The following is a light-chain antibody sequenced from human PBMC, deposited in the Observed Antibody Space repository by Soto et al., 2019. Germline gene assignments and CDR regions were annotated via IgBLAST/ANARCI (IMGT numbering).Light chain of an antibody. Sequence: QSVLTQPASVSGSLGQSITIPCTGTSSDVGGFDFVSWYQQHPGKAPKLIIFQVTNRPSGVSRRFSGSKSGNTASLTISALQAEDEADYFCSSFTDRSTLVFGGGTKLTVL. J-gene: IGLJ3*02. CDR3: SSFTDRSTLV. CDR2: QVT. V-gene: IGLV2-14*01. CDR1: SSDVGGFDF.